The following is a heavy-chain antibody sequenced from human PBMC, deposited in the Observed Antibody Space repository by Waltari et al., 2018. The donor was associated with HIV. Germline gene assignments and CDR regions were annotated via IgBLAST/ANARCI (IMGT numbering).Heavy chain of an antibody. CDR2: INHSGST. CDR3: ARGKDDYYDSSGPNRYYGMDV. CDR1: GGSFSGYY. Sequence: QVQLQQWGAGLLKPSETLSLTCAVYGGSFSGYYWSWIRTPPGKGLGGIGEINHSGSTNYNPSLKSRVTISVDTSKNQFSLKLSSVTAADTAVYYCARGKDDYYDSSGPNRYYGMDVWGQGTTVTVSS. J-gene: IGHJ6*02. D-gene: IGHD3-22*01. V-gene: IGHV4-34*01.